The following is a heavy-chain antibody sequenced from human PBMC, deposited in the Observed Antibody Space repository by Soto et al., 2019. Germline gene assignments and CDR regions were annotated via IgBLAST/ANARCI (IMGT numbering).Heavy chain of an antibody. Sequence: QVHLQQWGAGLLKPSETLSLTCAVYGGSVNGYYWNWIRQPPGKGLEWIGEINPTGGTHYNPSLKSRVTMSVDMSKNQFSLRLSSVTAADTAIYYCATRITVFGLLIPPFDPWGLGTQVTVSS. V-gene: IGHV4-34*02. D-gene: IGHD3-3*01. CDR3: ATRITVFGLLIPPFDP. CDR2: INPTGGT. CDR1: GGSVNGYY. J-gene: IGHJ5*02.